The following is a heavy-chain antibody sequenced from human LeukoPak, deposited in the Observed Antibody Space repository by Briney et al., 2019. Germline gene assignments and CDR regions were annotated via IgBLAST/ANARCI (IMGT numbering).Heavy chain of an antibody. CDR2: ISGSGGST. Sequence: PGGSLRLSCAASAFTFNNYAMSWVRQAPGKGLEWVSGISGSGGSTYYTDSVKGRFTISRDNSKNTLYLQMNSLRAEDTAVYYCAKDSAAAAVSRRYFDYWGQGTLVTVSS. CDR3: AKDSAAAAVSRRYFDY. CDR1: AFTFNNYA. V-gene: IGHV3-23*01. D-gene: IGHD6-13*01. J-gene: IGHJ4*02.